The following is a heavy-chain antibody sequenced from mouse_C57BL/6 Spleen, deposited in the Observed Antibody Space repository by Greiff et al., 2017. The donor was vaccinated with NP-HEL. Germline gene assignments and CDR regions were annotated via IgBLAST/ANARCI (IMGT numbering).Heavy chain of an antibody. CDR3: ARSHGSEGVDYYYFDY. CDR1: GYTFTDYN. V-gene: IGHV1-22*01. J-gene: IGHJ2*01. Sequence: EVQLQQSGPELVKPGASVKMSCKASGYTFTDYNMHWVKQSHGKSLEWIGYINPNNGGTSYNQKFKGKATLTVNKSSSTAYMELRSLTSEDSAVYYCARSHGSEGVDYYYFDYWGQGTTLTVSS. CDR2: INPNNGGT. D-gene: IGHD1-1*01.